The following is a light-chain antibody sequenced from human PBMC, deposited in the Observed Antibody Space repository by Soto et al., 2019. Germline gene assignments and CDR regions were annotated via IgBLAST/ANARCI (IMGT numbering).Light chain of an antibody. Sequence: QSALARLPSASGSPGQSVTISWTGSGSGIGAYNFVSWYQQHPGKAPKLMIFGVTERPSGVPERFSGSKSGNKAFLTVSGLQADDEAFYYCYSYAGRNLLVFCGGTKLTVL. J-gene: IGLJ3*02. CDR3: YSYAGRNLLV. CDR1: GSGIGAYNF. CDR2: GVT. V-gene: IGLV2-8*01.